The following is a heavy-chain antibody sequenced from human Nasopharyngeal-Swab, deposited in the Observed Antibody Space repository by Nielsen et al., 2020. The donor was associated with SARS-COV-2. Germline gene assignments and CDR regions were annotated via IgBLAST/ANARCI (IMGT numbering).Heavy chain of an antibody. Sequence: GGSLRLSCAASGFTFSSYAMSRVRQAPGKGLEWVSAISGSGGSTYYADSVKGRFTISRDNSKNTLYLQMNSLRAEDTAVYYCAKDQGGSSWYGGAYYYYGMDVWGQGTTVTVSS. CDR1: GFTFSSYA. CDR2: ISGSGGST. D-gene: IGHD6-13*01. V-gene: IGHV3-23*01. CDR3: AKDQGGSSWYGGAYYYYGMDV. J-gene: IGHJ6*02.